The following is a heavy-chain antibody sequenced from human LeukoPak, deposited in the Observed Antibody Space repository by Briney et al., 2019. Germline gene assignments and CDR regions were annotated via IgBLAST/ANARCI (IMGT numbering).Heavy chain of an antibody. CDR3: ARDYKYAFDN. J-gene: IGHJ4*02. V-gene: IGHV3-66*01. CDR2: TYGDNNA. D-gene: IGHD5-24*01. Sequence: GSLRLSCATSGFTFRRNYISWIRQAPGKGLEWVSITYGDNNAFYADSVKGRFTISGDKARNSLYLQMNSLRVEDTAVYYCARDYKYAFDNWGQGTLVTVSS. CDR1: GFTFRRNY.